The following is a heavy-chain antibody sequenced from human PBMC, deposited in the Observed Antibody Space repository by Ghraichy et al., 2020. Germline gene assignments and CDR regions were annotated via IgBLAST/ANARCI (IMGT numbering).Heavy chain of an antibody. V-gene: IGHV3-21*01. D-gene: IGHD5-18*01. CDR1: GFTFSSYS. J-gene: IGHJ6*02. Sequence: GGSLRLSCVASGFTFSSYSINWVRQAPGGGLEWVSSISSGSTYIDYADSVKGRFTISRDNAKNSLYLQMNSLRAEDTAVYYCARDGYSFGLDVWGPGTTVTVSS. CDR2: ISSGSTYI. CDR3: ARDGYSFGLDV.